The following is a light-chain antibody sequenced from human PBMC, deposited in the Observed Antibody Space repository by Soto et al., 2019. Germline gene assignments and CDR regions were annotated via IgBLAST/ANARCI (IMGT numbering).Light chain of an antibody. CDR2: AAS. V-gene: IGKV1-9*01. J-gene: IGKJ1*01. CDR3: QQYNSYST. CDR1: QGISSY. Sequence: IQLTQSPSSLSASVGDRVTITCRASQGISSYLAWYQQKPGKAPKLLIYAASTLQTGVPSRFSGGGSGTDFTLTLSSLQPEDFATYYCQQYNSYSTFGQGTKVDIK.